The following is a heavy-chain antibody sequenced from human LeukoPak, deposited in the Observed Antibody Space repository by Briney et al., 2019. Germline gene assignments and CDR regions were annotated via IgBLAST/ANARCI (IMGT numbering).Heavy chain of an antibody. Sequence: ASVKVSCKASGYTFTGYYMHWVRQAPGQGLEWMGWINPNSGGTNYAQKFQGRVTMTRDTSISTAYMELSRLRSDDTAVYYCARDLVDIVATTYIDFDYWGQGTLVTVSS. CDR3: ARDLVDIVATTYIDFDY. J-gene: IGHJ4*02. V-gene: IGHV1-2*02. CDR2: INPNSGGT. CDR1: GYTFTGYY. D-gene: IGHD5-12*01.